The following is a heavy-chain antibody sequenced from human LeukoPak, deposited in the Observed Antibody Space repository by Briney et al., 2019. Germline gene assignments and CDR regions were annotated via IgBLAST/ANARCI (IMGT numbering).Heavy chain of an antibody. CDR1: GFIFNNAW. CDR2: IKSRTEDGAT. V-gene: IGHV3-15*05. D-gene: IGHD2-2*01. J-gene: IGHJ4*02. CDR3: TKFIAAGYCSSTSCPTLYDS. Sequence: GGSLRLSCAASGFIFNNAWMGWVRQAPGKGLEWVGRIKSRTEDGATDYAAPVQGRFTISRDDSKNTLYLQMNSLKTEDTAMYYCTKFIAAGYCSSTSCPTLYDSWGQGTLVTVSS.